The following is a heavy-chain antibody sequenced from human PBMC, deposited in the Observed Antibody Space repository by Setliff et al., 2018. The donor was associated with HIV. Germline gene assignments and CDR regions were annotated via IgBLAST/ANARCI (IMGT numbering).Heavy chain of an antibody. D-gene: IGHD5-18*01. V-gene: IGHV4-59*01. Sequence: KPSETLSLTCTVSSDSIRFYYWTWIRQPPGKGLEWIGNIYYTGSTNYNPSLKSRITIPIDTSKSQFSLKLTSVAAADTAVYYCARDSGGYNYGFAVGSFDYWGQGALVTVSS. CDR1: SDSIRFYY. J-gene: IGHJ4*02. CDR3: ARDSGGYNYGFAVGSFDY. CDR2: IYYTGST.